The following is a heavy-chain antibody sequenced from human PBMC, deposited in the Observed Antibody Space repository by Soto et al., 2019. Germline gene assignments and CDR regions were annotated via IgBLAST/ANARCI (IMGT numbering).Heavy chain of an antibody. CDR3: ERGQGYYYDSSGYYSY. J-gene: IGHJ4*02. D-gene: IGHD3-22*01. CDR1: GGTFSSYA. Sequence: QVQLVQSGAEVKKPGSSVKVSCKASGGTFSSYAISWVRQAPGQGLEWMGGIIPIFGTANYAQKFQCRVTVTADETTSTAYMELSRLRSEDTGVYYCERGQGYYYDSSGYYSYWGQGTLVTVSS. V-gene: IGHV1-69*01. CDR2: IIPIFGTA.